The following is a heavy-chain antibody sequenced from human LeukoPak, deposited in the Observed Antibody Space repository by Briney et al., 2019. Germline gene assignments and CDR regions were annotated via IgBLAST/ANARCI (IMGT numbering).Heavy chain of an antibody. CDR2: ISYDGINK. V-gene: IGHV3-30-3*01. CDR3: ARARRDLGAFDY. CDR1: GFTFSSYA. D-gene: IGHD2-21*02. J-gene: IGHJ4*02. Sequence: GGSLRLSCAVSGFTFSSYAMHWVRQAPGKGLEWMAVISYDGINKYYADSVKGRFTISRDNSKNTLYLQMNSLRAEDTAVYYCARARRDLGAFDYWGQGTLVTVSS.